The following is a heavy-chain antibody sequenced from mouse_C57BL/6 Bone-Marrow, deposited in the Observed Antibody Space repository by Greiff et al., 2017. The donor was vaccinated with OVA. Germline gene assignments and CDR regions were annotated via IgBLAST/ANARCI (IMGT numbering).Heavy chain of an antibody. CDR3: AILFITAY. V-gene: IGHV5-17*01. CDR1: GFTFSDYG. CDR2: ISSGSSTI. Sequence: EVKLQESGGGLVKPGGSLKLSCAASGFTFSDYGMHWVRQAPEKGLEWVAYISSGSSTIYYADTVKGRFTISRDNAKNTLFLQMTSLRSEDTAMYYCAILFITAYWGQGTTLTVSS. J-gene: IGHJ2*01. D-gene: IGHD1-1*01.